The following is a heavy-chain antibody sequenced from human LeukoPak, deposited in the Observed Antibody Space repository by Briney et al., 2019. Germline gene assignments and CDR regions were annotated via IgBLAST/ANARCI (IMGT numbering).Heavy chain of an antibody. CDR1: GYTFTSYD. J-gene: IGHJ4*02. Sequence: ASVKVSCRASGYTFTSYDINWVRQATGQGLEWMGWMNPNSGNTGYAQKFQGRVTITRNTSISTAYMELSSLRSEDTAVYYCASLAGPRGWLPFDYWGQGTLVTVSS. D-gene: IGHD5-24*01. V-gene: IGHV1-8*03. CDR2: MNPNSGNT. CDR3: ASLAGPRGWLPFDY.